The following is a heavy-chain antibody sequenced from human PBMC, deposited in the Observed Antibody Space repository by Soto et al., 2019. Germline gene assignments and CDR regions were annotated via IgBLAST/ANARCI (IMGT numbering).Heavy chain of an antibody. V-gene: IGHV3-23*01. CDR2: ISGNGGST. J-gene: IGHJ6*02. D-gene: IGHD6-19*01. Sequence: EVQVLESGGGLVQPGGSLRLSCAASGFTFSSYAMSWVRQAPGKGLEWVSSISGNGGSTYYADSVKGRFTISRDNSNNPLYLHINSLRADDTSLYYCAKLLAGNMDVWGQGTPVTVSS. CDR1: GFTFSSYA. CDR3: AKLLAGNMDV.